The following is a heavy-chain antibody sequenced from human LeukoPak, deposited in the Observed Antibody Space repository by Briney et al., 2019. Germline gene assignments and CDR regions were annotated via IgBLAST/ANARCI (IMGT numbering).Heavy chain of an antibody. D-gene: IGHD3-22*01. CDR3: AKSRFATYYYDSSVPYDFDY. J-gene: IGHJ4*02. CDR1: GFTFSSYG. Sequence: PGGSLRLSCAASGFTFSSYGMHWVRQAPGKGLEWVAVISYDGSNKYYADSVKGRFTISRDNSKNTLYLQMNSLRAEDTAVYYCAKSRFATYYYDSSVPYDFDYWGQGTLVTVSS. CDR2: ISYDGSNK. V-gene: IGHV3-30*18.